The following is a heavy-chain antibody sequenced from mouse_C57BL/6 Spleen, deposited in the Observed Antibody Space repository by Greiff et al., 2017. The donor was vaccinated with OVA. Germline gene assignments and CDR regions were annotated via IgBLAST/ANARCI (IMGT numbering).Heavy chain of an antibody. J-gene: IGHJ3*01. CDR3: TRDNYDYEVFAY. V-gene: IGHV1-15*01. Sequence: QVQLKQSGAELVRPGASVTLSCKASGYTFTDYEMHWVKQTPVHGLEWIGAIDPETGGTAYNQTFKGKAILTADKSSSTAYMELRSLTSEDSAVYYCTRDNYDYEVFAYWGQGTLVTVSA. CDR2: IDPETGGT. D-gene: IGHD2-4*01. CDR1: GYTFTDYE.